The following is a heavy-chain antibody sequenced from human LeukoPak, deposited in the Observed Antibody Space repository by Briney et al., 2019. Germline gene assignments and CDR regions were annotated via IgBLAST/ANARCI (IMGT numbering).Heavy chain of an antibody. V-gene: IGHV3-23*01. D-gene: IGHD1-26*01. CDR1: GFTFRLYG. Sequence: GGSLRLSCAASGFTFRLYGMNWVRQAPGKGLEWVSAISGGGETTTYTDSVKGRFTISRDNSKNTVYLQMNSLRPEDTAVYYCASSQVVVGATRFYFNYWGQGTLVTVSS. J-gene: IGHJ4*02. CDR3: ASSQVVVGATRFYFNY. CDR2: ISGGGETT.